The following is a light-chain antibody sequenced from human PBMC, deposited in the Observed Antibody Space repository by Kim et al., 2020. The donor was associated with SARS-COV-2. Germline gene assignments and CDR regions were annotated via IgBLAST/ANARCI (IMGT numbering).Light chain of an antibody. CDR2: END. V-gene: IGLV6-57*02. Sequence: TVTISGTGSSGSIASNYVQWYQRRPGSAPTTMIYENDRRPSGVPDRFSGSIDSSSNSASLTISGLRTEDEADYSCQSFDSSTHSWVFGGGTQLTVL. J-gene: IGLJ3*02. CDR3: QSFDSSTHSWV. CDR1: SGSIASNY.